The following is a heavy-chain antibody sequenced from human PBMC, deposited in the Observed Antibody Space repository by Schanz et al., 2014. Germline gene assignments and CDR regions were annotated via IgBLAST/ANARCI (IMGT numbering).Heavy chain of an antibody. V-gene: IGHV1-18*01. D-gene: IGHD6-19*01. Sequence: QVQLVQSGAEVKKPGSSMTVSCKASGYTFSSYGITWVRQAPGQGLEWMGWINGYNGHTLYAQKFQGRVTMTTDTSTSTSYMELRSLRSDDTAVYYCARGGYSSGWYDRDIAHFDYWGQGTLVTVSS. CDR2: INGYNGHT. J-gene: IGHJ4*02. CDR1: GYTFSSYG. CDR3: ARGGYSSGWYDRDIAHFDY.